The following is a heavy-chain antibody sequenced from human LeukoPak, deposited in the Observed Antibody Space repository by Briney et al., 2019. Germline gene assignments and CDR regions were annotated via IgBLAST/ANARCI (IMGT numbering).Heavy chain of an antibody. V-gene: IGHV3-23*01. CDR3: AKEGRLTVAAVVVENYFDF. Sequence: GRSLRLSCVGSGFTFSRSAMSWVRLAPGTGLEWVAGVSGSGGHTYYTIPEKGRFTSSRDNSNTTVSLQMNSLSADDTAVYYCAKEGRLTVAAVVVENYFDFWGQGTPVIVSA. CDR1: GFTFSRSA. CDR2: VSGSGGHT. D-gene: IGHD3-22*01. J-gene: IGHJ4*02.